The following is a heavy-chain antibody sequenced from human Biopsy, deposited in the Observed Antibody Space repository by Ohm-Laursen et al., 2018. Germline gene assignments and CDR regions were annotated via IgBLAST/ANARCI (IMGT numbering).Heavy chain of an antibody. CDR1: GFTFNTYA. D-gene: IGHD2-15*01. V-gene: IGHV3-23*01. CDR2: LSGSGGST. Sequence: SLRLSCAASGFTFNTYAMTWVRQAPGKGLEWVSGLSGSGGSTFYADSVRGRFTISRDNSENTPYLQMNSLRAEDTAVYYCAKGQVVVGAFDIWGQGTVVTVSS. J-gene: IGHJ3*02. CDR3: AKGQVVVGAFDI.